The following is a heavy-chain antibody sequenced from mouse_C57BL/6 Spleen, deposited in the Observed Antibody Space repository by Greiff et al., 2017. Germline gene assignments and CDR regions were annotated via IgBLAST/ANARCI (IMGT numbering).Heavy chain of an antibody. D-gene: IGHD3-2*02. Sequence: QVQLQQSGAELVRPGASVTLSCTASGYTFTDYEMYWVKQTPGHGLEWIGAIDPETGGTAYKQKFKGKAILTADKSSSTAYMELRSLTSEDSAVYYCTRSGLRLHAMDYWGQGTSVTVSS. J-gene: IGHJ4*01. CDR2: IDPETGGT. V-gene: IGHV1-15*01. CDR1: GYTFTDYE. CDR3: TRSGLRLHAMDY.